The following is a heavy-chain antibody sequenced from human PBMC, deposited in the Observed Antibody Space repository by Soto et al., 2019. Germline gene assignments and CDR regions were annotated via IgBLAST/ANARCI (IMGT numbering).Heavy chain of an antibody. CDR2: LSGSGGTT. CDR3: AKQRAGYGSGSDTFYFDF. CDR1: GFTFSTYA. V-gene: IGHV3-23*01. J-gene: IGHJ4*02. Sequence: LRLSCSTSGFTFSTYAMNWVRQAPLKGLEWVSALSGSGGTTYYADSVRGRFTISRDNSKNTLFLQMSSLRAEDTALYYCAKQRAGYGSGSDTFYFDFWGQGTLVTVSS. D-gene: IGHD3-10*01.